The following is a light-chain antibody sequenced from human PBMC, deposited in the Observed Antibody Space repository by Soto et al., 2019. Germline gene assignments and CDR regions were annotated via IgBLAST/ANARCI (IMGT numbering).Light chain of an antibody. CDR1: EDITNY. CDR3: QQYDYMPYT. J-gene: IGKJ2*01. CDR2: DAS. V-gene: IGKV1-33*01. Sequence: DXXXTQSPSSLSASVGDRITITCQASEDITNYLHWYQQKPGKAPKLLIYDASNLETGVPSRFSGSGSGTDFSFTISSLQAEDIATYYCQQYDYMPYTFGQGTKLEMK.